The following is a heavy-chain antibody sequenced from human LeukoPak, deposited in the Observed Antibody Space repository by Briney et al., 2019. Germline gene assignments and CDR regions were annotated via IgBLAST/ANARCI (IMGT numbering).Heavy chain of an antibody. D-gene: IGHD1-7*01. J-gene: IGHJ4*02. CDR2: ISGRAGTT. V-gene: IGHV3-23*01. Sequence: PGGSLRLSCAASGFTFSNYAMSWARQAPGKGLEWVSAISGRAGTTYYADSVKGRFTISRDNSKYTLYLQMNSLRAEDTAVYYCLTVRKYLRVGWNSNFDYWGQGTLVTVSS. CDR3: LTVRKYLRVGWNSNFDY. CDR1: GFTFSNYA.